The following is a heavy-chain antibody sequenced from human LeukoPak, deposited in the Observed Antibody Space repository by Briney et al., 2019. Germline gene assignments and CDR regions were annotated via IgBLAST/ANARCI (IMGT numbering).Heavy chain of an antibody. CDR2: VNSDGSRT. J-gene: IGHJ4*02. Sequence: GGSPRLSCAASGFTFTKYWMHWVRQAPGKGLVRVSRVNSDGSRTTYADSVKGRFTISRDNANNTLYLQMNSLTAEDTAVYYCAREGSVTNDYWGQGTLVTVSS. D-gene: IGHD4-17*01. CDR1: GFTFTKYW. V-gene: IGHV3-74*03. CDR3: AREGSVTNDY.